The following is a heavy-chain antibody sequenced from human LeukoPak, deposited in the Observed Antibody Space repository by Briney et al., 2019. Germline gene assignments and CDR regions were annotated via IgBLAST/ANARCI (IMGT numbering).Heavy chain of an antibody. CDR1: GGSISSYY. CDR3: ARDLAAVAGRGHYFDY. CDR2: IYYSGST. J-gene: IGHJ4*02. D-gene: IGHD6-19*01. V-gene: IGHV4-59*01. Sequence: PSETLSLTCTVSGGSISSYYWSWIRQPPGKGLEWIGYIYYSGSTNYNPSLKSRVTISVDTSKNQFSLKLSSVTAADTAAYYCARDLAAVAGRGHYFDYWGQGTLVTVPS.